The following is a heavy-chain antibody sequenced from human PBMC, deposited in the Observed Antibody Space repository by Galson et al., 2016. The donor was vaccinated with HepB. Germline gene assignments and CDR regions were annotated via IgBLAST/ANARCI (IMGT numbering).Heavy chain of an antibody. D-gene: IGHD2-15*01. CDR1: GFSFTNHW. J-gene: IGHJ3*01. CDR3: AGDSGYCSGGSRYGDAVDV. Sequence: SLRLSCAASGFSFTNHWMTWVRQAPGKGLEWVANIRQDGNEKYHAEFVKGRFTISRDNAKNSLYLQMSGLRPEDTAVYYCAGDSGYCSGGSRYGDAVDVWGRGAMVTVSS. V-gene: IGHV3-7*01. CDR2: IRQDGNEK.